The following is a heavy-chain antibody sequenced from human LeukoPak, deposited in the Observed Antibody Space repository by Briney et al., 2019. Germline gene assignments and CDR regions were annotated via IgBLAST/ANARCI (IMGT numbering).Heavy chain of an antibody. D-gene: IGHD6-19*01. Sequence: GGSLRLSCAASGFTFSSYAMHWVRQAPGKGLEYVSAISSNGGSTYYANSVKGRFTISRDNSKNTLYLQMGSLRAEDMAVYYCARREWLALDYWGQGTLVTVSS. CDR1: GFTFSSYA. CDR2: ISSNGGST. CDR3: ARREWLALDY. J-gene: IGHJ4*02. V-gene: IGHV3-64*01.